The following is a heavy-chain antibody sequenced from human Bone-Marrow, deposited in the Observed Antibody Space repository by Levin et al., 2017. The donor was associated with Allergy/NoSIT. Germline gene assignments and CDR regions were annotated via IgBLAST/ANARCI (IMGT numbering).Heavy chain of an antibody. Sequence: SVKVSCKASGGTFSSYAISWVRQAPGQGLEWMGGIIPIFGTANYAQKFQGRVTITADESTSTAYMELSSLRSEDTAVYYCARGGFSSSILGWFDPWGQGTLVTVSS. CDR3: ARGGFSSSILGWFDP. CDR2: IIPIFGTA. V-gene: IGHV1-69*13. CDR1: GGTFSSYA. D-gene: IGHD6-6*01. J-gene: IGHJ5*02.